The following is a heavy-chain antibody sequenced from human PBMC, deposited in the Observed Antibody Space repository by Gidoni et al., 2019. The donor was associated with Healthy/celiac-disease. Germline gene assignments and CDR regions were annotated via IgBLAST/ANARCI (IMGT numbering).Heavy chain of an antibody. V-gene: IGHV1-69*02. CDR2: ILPILGIA. J-gene: IGHJ6*02. D-gene: IGHD3-10*01. CDR3: ASEGVRAYYYGSGSYYNYYYYGMDV. CDR1: GGTFSSYT. Sequence: QVQLVQSGAEVKKPGSSVKVSCKASGGTFSSYTISWVRQAPGQGLEWMGRILPILGIANYAQKFQGRVTITADKSTSTAYMELSSLRSEDTAVYYCASEGVRAYYYGSGSYYNYYYYGMDVWGQGTTVTVSS.